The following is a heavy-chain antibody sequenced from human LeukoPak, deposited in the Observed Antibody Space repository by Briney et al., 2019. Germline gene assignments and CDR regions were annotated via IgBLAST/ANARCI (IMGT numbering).Heavy chain of an antibody. CDR3: ARDRMKQGVVVITPFDY. Sequence: SETLSLTCTVSGGSISSSSYYWGWIRQPPGKGLEGIGNIYYSGSTYHNPSLKSRVTISVDTSKNQFSLKLSSVTAADTAVYYCARDRMKQGVVVITPFDYWGQGTLVTVSS. J-gene: IGHJ4*02. D-gene: IGHD3-22*01. CDR1: GGSISSSSYY. CDR2: IYYSGST. V-gene: IGHV4-39*07.